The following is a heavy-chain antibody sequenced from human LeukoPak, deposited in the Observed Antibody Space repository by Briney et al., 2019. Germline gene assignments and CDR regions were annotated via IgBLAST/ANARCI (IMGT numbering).Heavy chain of an antibody. CDR3: TTDRNDILTGYSHAFDI. CDR1: GFTFSSYA. J-gene: IGHJ3*02. V-gene: IGHV3-15*01. Sequence: GGSLRLSCAASGFTFSSYAMSWVRQAPGKGLEWVGRIKSKTDGGTTDYAAPVKGRFTISRDDSKNTLYLQMNSLKTEDTAVYYCTTDRNDILTGYSHAFDIWGQGTMVTVSS. CDR2: IKSKTDGGTT. D-gene: IGHD3-9*01.